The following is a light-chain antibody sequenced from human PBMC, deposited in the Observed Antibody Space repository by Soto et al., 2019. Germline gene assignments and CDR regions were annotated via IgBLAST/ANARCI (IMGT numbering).Light chain of an antibody. V-gene: IGLV2-14*03. CDR1: SSDFGYYNY. CDR2: DVS. CDR3: SSHPTTNPHVV. J-gene: IGLJ2*01. Sequence: QSVLTQPASVSGSPGQSITISCTATSSDFGYYNYVSWYQQHPGKAPTLIIYDVSNRPSGVSNRFSGSNSGNTASLTISGLQAEDEADYYCSSHPTTNPHVVFGGGTKLTVL.